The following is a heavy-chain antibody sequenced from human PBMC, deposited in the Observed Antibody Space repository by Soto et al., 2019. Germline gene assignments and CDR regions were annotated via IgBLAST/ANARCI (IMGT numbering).Heavy chain of an antibody. Sequence: QVQLVQSGAEVKKPGSSVKVSCKASGGTFSSYTISWVRQAPGQGLEWMGRIIPILGIANYAQKFQGRVTITADKVXSTAYMELSSLRSEDTAVYYCAREGTVVVTATLDYWGQGTLVTVSS. CDR3: AREGTVVVTATLDY. D-gene: IGHD2-21*02. CDR2: IIPILGIA. CDR1: GGTFSSYT. V-gene: IGHV1-69*08. J-gene: IGHJ4*02.